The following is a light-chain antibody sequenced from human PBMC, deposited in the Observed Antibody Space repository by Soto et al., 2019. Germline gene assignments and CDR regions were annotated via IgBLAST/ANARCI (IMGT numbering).Light chain of an antibody. V-gene: IGLV2-14*01. CDR2: EVS. CDR3: SSFTSTTTFYV. J-gene: IGLJ1*01. Sequence: QSVLTQPASVSGSPGQSITISCTGTSSDVGRYNYVSWYQQYPGKAPKLIIYEVSDRPSGVSDRFSGSKSDNTASLTISGLQAEDGADYFCSSFTSTTTFYVFGTGTKVTVL. CDR1: SSDVGRYNY.